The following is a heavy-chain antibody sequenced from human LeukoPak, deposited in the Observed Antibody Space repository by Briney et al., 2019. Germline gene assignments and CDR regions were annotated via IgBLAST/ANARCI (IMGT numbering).Heavy chain of an antibody. CDR2: INHSGST. J-gene: IGHJ6*03. V-gene: IGHV4-34*01. D-gene: IGHD6-25*01. CDR1: GGSFSGYY. Sequence: SETLSLTCAVYGGSFSGYYWSWIRQPPGKGLEWIGEINHSGSTNYNPSLKSRVTISVDTSKNQFSLKLSSVTAADTAVYYCARGLHTAATMDVWGKGTTVTVSS. CDR3: ARGLHTAATMDV.